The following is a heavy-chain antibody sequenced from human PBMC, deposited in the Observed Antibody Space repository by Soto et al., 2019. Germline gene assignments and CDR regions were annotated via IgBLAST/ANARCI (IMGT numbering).Heavy chain of an antibody. J-gene: IGHJ5*02. CDR2: IYHSGST. D-gene: IGHD2-8*01. V-gene: IGHV4-30-2*01. Sequence: SETLSLTCAVSAGSISSGGSSWSWIRQPPGKGLEWIGYIYHSGSTYYNPSLKSRVTISVDRSKNQFSLKLSSVTAADTAVYYCARWWMYATRFDPWGQGTLVTVSS. CDR3: ARWWMYATRFDP. CDR1: AGSISSGGSS.